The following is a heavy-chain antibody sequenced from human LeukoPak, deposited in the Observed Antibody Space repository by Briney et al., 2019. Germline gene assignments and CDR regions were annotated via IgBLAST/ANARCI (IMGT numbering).Heavy chain of an antibody. CDR1: GYTFTGYY. V-gene: IGHV1-46*01. J-gene: IGHJ4*02. CDR2: INPSGGST. Sequence: ASVKVSCKASGYTFTGYYMHWVRQAPGQGLEWMGKINPSGGSTSYAQKFQGRVTMTRDTSTSTVYMELSSLRSEDTAVYYCARGRGGYSYGDSLDYWGQGTLVTVSS. D-gene: IGHD5-18*01. CDR3: ARGRGGYSYGDSLDY.